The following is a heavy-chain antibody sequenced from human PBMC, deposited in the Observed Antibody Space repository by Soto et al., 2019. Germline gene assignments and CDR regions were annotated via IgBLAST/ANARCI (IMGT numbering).Heavy chain of an antibody. CDR2: ISAYNGNT. CDR3: ARVQFHYDSSGYEAFDI. J-gene: IGHJ3*02. Sequence: ASVKVSCKASGYTFTSYGISWVRQAPGQGLEWMGWISAYNGNTNYAQKLQGRVTMTTDTSTSTAYMELRSLRSDDTAVYYCARVQFHYDSSGYEAFDIWGQGTMVTVSS. V-gene: IGHV1-18*04. CDR1: GYTFTSYG. D-gene: IGHD3-22*01.